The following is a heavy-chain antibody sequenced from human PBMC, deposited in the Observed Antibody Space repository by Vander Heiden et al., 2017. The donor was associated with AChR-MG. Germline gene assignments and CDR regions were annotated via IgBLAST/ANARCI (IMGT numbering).Heavy chain of an antibody. CDR3: AAYYYDSSGKRYYFDY. J-gene: IGHJ4*02. Sequence: QVQLVQPGAEVKKPGASVKVSCKASGYTFTGYYMHWVRQAPGQGLEWMGWINPNSGGTNYAQKFQGRVTMTRDTSISTAYMELSRLRSDDTAVYYCAAYYYDSSGKRYYFDYWGQGTLVTVSS. CDR1: GYTFTGYY. D-gene: IGHD3-22*01. V-gene: IGHV1-2*02. CDR2: INPNSGGT.